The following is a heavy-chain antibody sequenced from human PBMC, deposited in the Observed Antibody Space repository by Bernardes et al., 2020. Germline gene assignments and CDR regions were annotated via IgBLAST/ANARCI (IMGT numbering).Heavy chain of an antibody. V-gene: IGHV3-23*01. CDR1: GFTFTNYV. CDR3: AKVGTGRYYYFDF. Sequence: GSLSLSCAASGFTFTNYVMSWVRPAPGKGLEWVSAISGSGGSTYYADSVKGRFTISRDSSKNTLYLQMNSLRDEDTAVYYCAKVGTGRYYYFDFWSQGTLVTVSS. J-gene: IGHJ4*02. CDR2: ISGSGGST. D-gene: IGHD3-10*01.